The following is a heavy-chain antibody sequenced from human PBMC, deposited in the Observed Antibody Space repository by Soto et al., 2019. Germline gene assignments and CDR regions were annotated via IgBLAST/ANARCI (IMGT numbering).Heavy chain of an antibody. CDR3: AKGGGFWSAHQYFDY. CDR2: ISGSGGST. Sequence: GGSLRLSCAASGFTFSSYAMSWVRQAPGKGLEWVSAISGSGGSTYYADSVKGRFTISRDNSKNTLYLQMNSLRAEDTAVYYCAKGGGFWSAHQYFDYWGQGTLVTVSS. V-gene: IGHV3-23*01. J-gene: IGHJ4*02. D-gene: IGHD3-3*01. CDR1: GFTFSSYA.